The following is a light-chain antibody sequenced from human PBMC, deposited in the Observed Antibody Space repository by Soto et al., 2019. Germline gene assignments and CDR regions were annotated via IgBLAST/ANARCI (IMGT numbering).Light chain of an antibody. CDR1: QTISSW. Sequence: DIQMTQSPSTLSASVGDRVTITCRASQTISSWLAWYQQKPGKAPKLLIYKASSLESGVPSRFSGSGSGTECTLTISSLQPDDFATYYCQQYNSNPLTFGGGTKVEI. CDR3: QQYNSNPLT. CDR2: KAS. J-gene: IGKJ4*01. V-gene: IGKV1-5*03.